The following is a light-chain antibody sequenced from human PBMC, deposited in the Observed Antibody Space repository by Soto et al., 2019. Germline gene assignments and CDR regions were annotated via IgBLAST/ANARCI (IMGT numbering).Light chain of an antibody. J-gene: IGLJ1*01. Sequence: QSVLTQPASVSGSPGQSITISCTGTNSDVGSYNLVSWYQQHPGKAPKLIIYEGSKRPSGVPDRFSGSKSGTSASLAITGLQAEDEADYYCQSYDSSLSGFYVFGTGTKLTVL. CDR3: QSYDSSLSGFYV. CDR2: EGS. CDR1: NSDVGSYNL. V-gene: IGLV2-14*02.